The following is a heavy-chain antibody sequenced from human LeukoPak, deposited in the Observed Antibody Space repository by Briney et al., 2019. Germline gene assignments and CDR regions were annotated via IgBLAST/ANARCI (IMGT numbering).Heavy chain of an antibody. J-gene: IGHJ5*02. CDR2: IYYSGST. CDR1: GGSISSHY. CDR3: ARDGSGYSSGRYVVDNWFDP. V-gene: IGHV4-59*11. Sequence: SETLSLTCTVSGGSISSHYWSWIRQPPGKGLEWIGYIYYSGSTNYNPSLKSRVTISVDTSKNQFSLKLSSVTAADTAVYYCARDGSGYSSGRYVVDNWFDPWGQGTLVTVSS. D-gene: IGHD6-19*01.